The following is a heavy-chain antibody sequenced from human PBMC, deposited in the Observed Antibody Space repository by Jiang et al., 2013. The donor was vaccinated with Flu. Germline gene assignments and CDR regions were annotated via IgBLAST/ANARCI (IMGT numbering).Heavy chain of an antibody. Sequence: VQLLESGGGLVQPGGSLRLSCAASGFTFSSYEMNWVRQAPGKGLEWVSYISSSGSTIYYADSVKGRFTISRDNAKNSLYLQMNSLRAEDTAVYYCARGAISGYYFDYWGQGTLVTVSS. J-gene: IGHJ4*02. CDR2: ISSSGSTI. V-gene: IGHV3-48*03. CDR3: ARGAISGYYFDY. CDR1: GFTFSSYE. D-gene: IGHD2-2*01.